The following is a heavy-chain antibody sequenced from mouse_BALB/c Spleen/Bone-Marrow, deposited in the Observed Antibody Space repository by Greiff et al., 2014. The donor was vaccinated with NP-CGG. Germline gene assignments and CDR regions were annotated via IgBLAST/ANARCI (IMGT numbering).Heavy chain of an antibody. V-gene: IGHV14-3*02. J-gene: IGHJ3*01. CDR1: GFNIEDTY. D-gene: IGHD2-2*01. CDR2: IDPANGNT. CDR3: AEGYDSWFAY. Sequence: EVQLQESGAELVKPGVSVKLSCTASGFNIEDTYVHWVKQRPEQGLEWIGGIDPANGNTKYDPKFQGKATVTSDTSSNTAYLHLNSLTSEDTAVYYCAEGYDSWFAYWGQGTLVTVSA.